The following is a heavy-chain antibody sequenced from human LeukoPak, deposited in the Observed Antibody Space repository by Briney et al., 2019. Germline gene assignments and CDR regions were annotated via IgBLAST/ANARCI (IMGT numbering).Heavy chain of an antibody. D-gene: IGHD6-19*01. CDR3: ARDSAEQWLTYYFDY. V-gene: IGHV1-69*13. Sequence: SVKVSCKASGGTFSSYAFSWVRQAPGQGLEWMGGIIPIFGTTYYAQKYQGRVTITADESTSTVYMELSSLTSEDTAIYYCARDSAEQWLTYYFDYWGQGALVTVSS. CDR2: IIPIFGTT. J-gene: IGHJ4*02. CDR1: GGTFSSYA.